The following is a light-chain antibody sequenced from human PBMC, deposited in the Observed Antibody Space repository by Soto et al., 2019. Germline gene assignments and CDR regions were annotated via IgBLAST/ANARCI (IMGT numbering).Light chain of an antibody. J-gene: IGKJ5*01. CDR3: QQCNRYPIT. V-gene: IGKV1-5*01. CDR1: QSISGW. CDR2: DAS. Sequence: DIQMTQSPSTLSAFVGYRFTITCLASQSISGWLAWYQQKPGKAPKLLIYDASSLETGVPSRFSGSVSGTEGTITITSLQPDDAPTYYCQQCNRYPITFGQGTRLEIK.